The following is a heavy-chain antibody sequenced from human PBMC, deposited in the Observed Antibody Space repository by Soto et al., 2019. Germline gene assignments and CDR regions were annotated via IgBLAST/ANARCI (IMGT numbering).Heavy chain of an antibody. Sequence: QLGGSLRLSCSASGFTFSSYAMHWFRQAPGKGLEWVAVISYDGSNKYYADSVKGRFTISRDNSKNTLYLQMNSLRAEDTAVYYCARDSYDSSGYYYPTYYYYYYGMDVWGQGTTVTVSS. J-gene: IGHJ6*02. CDR2: ISYDGSNK. V-gene: IGHV3-30-3*01. CDR1: GFTFSSYA. D-gene: IGHD3-22*01. CDR3: ARDSYDSSGYYYPTYYYYYYGMDV.